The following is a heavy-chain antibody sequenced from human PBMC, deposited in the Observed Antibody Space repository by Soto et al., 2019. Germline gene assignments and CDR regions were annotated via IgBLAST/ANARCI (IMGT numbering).Heavy chain of an antibody. CDR1: GFTFSTYA. V-gene: IGHV3-23*01. CDR2: ISGSGGGT. Sequence: EVQLLESGGDLVQPGGSLRLSCAASGFTFSTYAMSWVRQAPGRGLEWVSGISGSGGGTYYADSVKGRFTISRDNSRYTLYLEMNSLRPDDTAVYHCARREVVTASSYWHFDLWGRGTPVTVSS. CDR3: ARREVVTASSYWHFDL. D-gene: IGHD2-21*02. J-gene: IGHJ2*01.